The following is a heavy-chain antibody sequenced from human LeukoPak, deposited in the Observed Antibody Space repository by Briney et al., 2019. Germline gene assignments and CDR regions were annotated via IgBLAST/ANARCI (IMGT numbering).Heavy chain of an antibody. V-gene: IGHV4-39*01. CDR1: GASISSSSYY. Sequence: PSETLSLTCTVSGASISSSSYYWGWIRQPPGKGLEWIGSIYYSGSTHYNPSLKSRVTISVDTSKSQLSLKLSSVTPADTAVYYCARRLPMVENNGDYFDYWGQGTLVTVSS. CDR3: ARRLPMVENNGDYFDY. D-gene: IGHD1/OR15-1a*01. CDR2: IYYSGST. J-gene: IGHJ4*02.